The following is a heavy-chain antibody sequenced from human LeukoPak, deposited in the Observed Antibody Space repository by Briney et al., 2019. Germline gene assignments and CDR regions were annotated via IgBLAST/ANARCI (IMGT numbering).Heavy chain of an antibody. CDR2: IYRGGNT. J-gene: IGHJ3*02. CDR1: GFTVSSNY. CDR3: AREQYDDSGPDAFDI. Sequence: GGYLRLASAASGFTVSSNYMSWVRQAPGKGLEWVSVIYRGGNTYFADSVKGRFTISRDSSKNTLYLQMNSLRAEDTAVYYCAREQYDDSGPDAFDIWGQGTMVTVSS. V-gene: IGHV3-53*01. D-gene: IGHD3-22*01.